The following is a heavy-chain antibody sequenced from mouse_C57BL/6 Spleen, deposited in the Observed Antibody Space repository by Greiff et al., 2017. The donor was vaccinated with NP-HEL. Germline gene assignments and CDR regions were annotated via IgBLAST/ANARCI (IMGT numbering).Heavy chain of an antibody. J-gene: IGHJ2*01. CDR2: INPNNGGT. Sequence: EVQLQQSGPELVKPGASVKISCKASGYTFTDYYMNWVKQSHGKSLEWIGDINPNNGGTSYNQKFKGKATLTVDKSSSTAYMELRSLTSEDSAVYYCARWLRGFDYWGQGTTLTVSS. CDR3: ARWLRGFDY. D-gene: IGHD2-2*01. CDR1: GYTFTDYY. V-gene: IGHV1-26*01.